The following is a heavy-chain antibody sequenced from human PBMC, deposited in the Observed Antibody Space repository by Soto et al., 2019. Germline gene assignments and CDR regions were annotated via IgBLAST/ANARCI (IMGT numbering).Heavy chain of an antibody. CDR1: GFTVSSNY. CDR2: IYSGGST. V-gene: IGHV3-66*01. J-gene: IGHJ6*02. D-gene: IGHD2-2*01. Sequence: GGSLRLSCAASGFTVSSNYMSWVRQAPGKGLEWDSVIYSGGSTYYADSVKGRFTISRDNSKNTLYLQMNSLRAEDTAVYYCARDSTGYQLLHYYYYGMDVWGQGTTVTVSS. CDR3: ARDSTGYQLLHYYYYGMDV.